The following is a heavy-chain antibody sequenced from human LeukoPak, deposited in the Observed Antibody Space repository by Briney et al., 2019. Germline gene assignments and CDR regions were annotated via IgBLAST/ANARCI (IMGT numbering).Heavy chain of an antibody. CDR1: GYPFDNFG. V-gene: IGHV1-18*01. Sequence: AAVKVSCKASGYPFDNFGLTWVRQAPGQGLEWMGWISAYNGNTHYAQKFRGRLTLTTETSTSTAYLELRSLKSDDTAVYYCTRGGGGSFPHYWGQGTLVTVSS. D-gene: IGHD2-21*01. CDR3: TRGGGGSFPHY. J-gene: IGHJ4*02. CDR2: ISAYNGNT.